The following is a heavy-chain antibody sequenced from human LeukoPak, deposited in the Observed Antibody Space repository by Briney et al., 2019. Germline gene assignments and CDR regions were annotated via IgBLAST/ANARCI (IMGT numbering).Heavy chain of an antibody. D-gene: IGHD3-22*01. CDR3: ALTYYYDSSGSYPFDY. CDR1: GGTFSSYA. J-gene: IGHJ4*02. Sequence: SVKVSCKASGGTFSSYAISWVRQAPGQGLEWMGGIIPIFGTANYAQKFQGRVTITTDESTSTAYMELSSLRSEDTTVYYCALTYYYDSSGSYPFDYWGQGTLVTVSS. V-gene: IGHV1-69*05. CDR2: IIPIFGTA.